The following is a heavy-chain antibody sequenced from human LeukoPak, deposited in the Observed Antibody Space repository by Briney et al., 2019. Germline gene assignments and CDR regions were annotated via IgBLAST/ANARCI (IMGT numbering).Heavy chain of an antibody. CDR2: IYYSGST. CDR1: GGSISSGGYY. V-gene: IGHV4-31*03. D-gene: IGHD5-18*01. J-gene: IGHJ5*02. CDR3: ARGYSYGYGDNWFDP. Sequence: SETLSLTCTVSGGSISSGGYYWSWIRRHPGKSLEWIGYIYYSGSTYYNPPLKSRVTISVDTSKNQFSLKLSSVTAADTAVYYCARGYSYGYGDNWFDPWGQGTLVTVSS.